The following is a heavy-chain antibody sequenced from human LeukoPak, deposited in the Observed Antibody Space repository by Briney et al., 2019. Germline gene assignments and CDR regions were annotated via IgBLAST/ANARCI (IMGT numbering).Heavy chain of an antibody. CDR1: GFTFSSHX. Sequence: GGSLRLSCGASGFTFSSHXXXXXXQAPGKGLEWVANMNQDGSEXYYVDSVKGRFXXXXDNAKNSLYLQMNSLRAEDAAVYYCARARGMDVWGQGTTVAVSS. V-gene: IGHV3-7*05. CDR2: MNQDGSEX. CDR3: ARARGMDV. J-gene: IGHJ6*02.